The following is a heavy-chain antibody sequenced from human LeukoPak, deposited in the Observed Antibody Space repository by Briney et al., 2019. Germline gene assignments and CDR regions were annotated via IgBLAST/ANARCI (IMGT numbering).Heavy chain of an antibody. D-gene: IGHD2-2*01. Sequence: SETLSLTCAVYGGSFSGYYWSWIRQPPGKGLEWIGEINHSGSTNYNPSLKSRVTISVDTSKNQFSLKLNSVTAADTAVYYCARVYLYCSSTSCFKYYFDYWGQGTLVTVSS. CDR1: GGSFSGYY. V-gene: IGHV4-34*01. CDR2: INHSGST. J-gene: IGHJ4*02. CDR3: ARVYLYCSSTSCFKYYFDY.